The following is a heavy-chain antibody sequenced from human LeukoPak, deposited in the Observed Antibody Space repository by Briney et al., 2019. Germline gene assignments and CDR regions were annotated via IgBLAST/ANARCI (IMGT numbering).Heavy chain of an antibody. D-gene: IGHD4-17*01. V-gene: IGHV3-33*08. CDR3: ASGTVTTPHDAFDI. CDR1: GFIFRNYG. Sequence: GGSLRLSCAASGFIFRNYGMHWVRQSPGKGLEWVAVIWYDGSNKYYADSVKGRFTISRDNSKNTLYLQMNSLRAEDTAVYYCASGTVTTPHDAFDIWGQGTMVTVSS. CDR2: IWYDGSNK. J-gene: IGHJ3*02.